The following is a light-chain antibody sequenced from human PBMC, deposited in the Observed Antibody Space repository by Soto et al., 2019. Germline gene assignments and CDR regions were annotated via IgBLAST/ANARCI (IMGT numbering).Light chain of an antibody. J-gene: IGLJ1*01. Sequence: QPVLTQSPSASASLGASVKLTCTLSSGHSSYAIAWHQQQPEKGPRYLMKLNSDGSHSKGDGIPDRLSGSSSGAERYLTIPGLQSEDEADYSCQTWGTGIRVFGTGTKLTVL. CDR1: SGHSSYA. V-gene: IGLV4-69*01. CDR3: QTWGTGIRV. CDR2: LNSDGSH.